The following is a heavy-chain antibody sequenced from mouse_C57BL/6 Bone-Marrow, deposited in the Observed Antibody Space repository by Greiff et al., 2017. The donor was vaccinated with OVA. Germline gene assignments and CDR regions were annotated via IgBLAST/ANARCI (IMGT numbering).Heavy chain of an antibody. Sequence: EVKLVESGGDLVKPGGSLKLSCAASGFTFSSYGMSWVRQTPDKRLEWVATISSGGSYTYYPASVKGRFTISRDNAKNTLYLQMSSLKSEDTAMYYCARHHYYGSSYVGWFAYWGQGTLVTVSA. V-gene: IGHV5-6*01. CDR3: ARHHYYGSSYVGWFAY. J-gene: IGHJ3*01. D-gene: IGHD1-1*01. CDR1: GFTFSSYG. CDR2: ISSGGSYT.